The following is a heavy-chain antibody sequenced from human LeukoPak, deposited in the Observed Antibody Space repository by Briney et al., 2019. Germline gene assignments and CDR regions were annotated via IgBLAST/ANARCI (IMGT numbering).Heavy chain of an antibody. CDR3: AELGITMIGGV. Sequence: PGGSLRLSCAASGFTFSTYAMSWVRQAPGKGPEWVSAISDSGAETYYADSVKGRFTISRDNSKNTVHLQMNSLRADDTAVYYCAELGITMIGGVWGKGTTVTISS. CDR2: ISDSGAET. V-gene: IGHV3-23*01. D-gene: IGHD3-10*02. CDR1: GFTFSTYA. J-gene: IGHJ6*04.